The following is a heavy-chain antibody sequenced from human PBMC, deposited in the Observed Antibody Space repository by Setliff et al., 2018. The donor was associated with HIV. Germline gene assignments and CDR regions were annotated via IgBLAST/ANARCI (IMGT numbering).Heavy chain of an antibody. D-gene: IGHD1-7*01. J-gene: IGHJ4*02. CDR2: ISSSSNYI. V-gene: IGHV3-21*04. CDR1: GFTFNDYS. Sequence: GGSLRLSCAASGFTFNDYSMNWVRQAPGKGLEWVSSISSSSNYIYYTDSVKGRFTISRDNAKNSLYLHVNSLRAEDTAVYYCAGVPTGTTSAFDYWGQGTLVTVSS. CDR3: AGVPTGTTSAFDY.